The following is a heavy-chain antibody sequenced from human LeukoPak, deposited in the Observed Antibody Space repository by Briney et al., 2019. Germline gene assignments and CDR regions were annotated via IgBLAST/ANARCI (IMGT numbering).Heavy chain of an antibody. Sequence: GGSLRLSCAASGFTFSSYGMHWVRQAPGKGLEWVAFIRYDGSNKYYADSVKGRFTISRDNSKNTLYLQMNSLRAEDTAVYYCAKDNLIAVAANFGYWGQGTLVTVSS. CDR2: IRYDGSNK. J-gene: IGHJ4*02. CDR3: AKDNLIAVAANFGY. CDR1: GFTFSSYG. D-gene: IGHD6-19*01. V-gene: IGHV3-30*02.